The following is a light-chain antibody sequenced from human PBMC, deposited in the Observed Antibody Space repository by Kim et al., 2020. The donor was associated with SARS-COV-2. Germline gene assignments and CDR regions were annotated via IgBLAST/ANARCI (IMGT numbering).Light chain of an antibody. Sequence: GERATLSCRASQSVSSYLAWYQQKPGQAPRLLIYDASNRATGIPARFSGSGSGTDFTLTISSLEPEDFAVYYCQQRSNWPPGITFGPGTKVDIK. CDR3: QQRSNWPPGIT. CDR1: QSVSSY. V-gene: IGKV3-11*01. J-gene: IGKJ3*01. CDR2: DAS.